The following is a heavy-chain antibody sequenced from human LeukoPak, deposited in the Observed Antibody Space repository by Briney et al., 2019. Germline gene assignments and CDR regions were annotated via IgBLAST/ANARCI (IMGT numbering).Heavy chain of an antibody. CDR3: ARRVTRKTSDLKYSGSYYFNY. CDR1: GYTFTSYD. Sequence: ASVKVSCKASGYTFTSYDINWVRQATGQGLEWMGWMNPNSGNTGYAQKFQGRVTMTRNTSISTAYMELSSLRSEDTAVYYCARRVTRKTSDLKYSGSYYFNYRGQGTLVTVSS. D-gene: IGHD1-26*01. J-gene: IGHJ4*02. CDR2: MNPNSGNT. V-gene: IGHV1-8*01.